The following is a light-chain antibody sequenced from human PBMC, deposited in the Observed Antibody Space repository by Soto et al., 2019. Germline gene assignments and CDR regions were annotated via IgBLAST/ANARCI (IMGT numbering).Light chain of an antibody. CDR1: SGSIASNY. Sequence: NFMLTQPHSVSESPGKTVTISCTRSSGSIASNYVQWYQQRPGRAPATMIFDNNQRPSGVPDRFSGSIDRSSNSASLTISGLKTEDEADYYCQSYDSTNLYVFGTGTKVTVL. CDR2: DNN. V-gene: IGLV6-57*04. CDR3: QSYDSTNLYV. J-gene: IGLJ1*01.